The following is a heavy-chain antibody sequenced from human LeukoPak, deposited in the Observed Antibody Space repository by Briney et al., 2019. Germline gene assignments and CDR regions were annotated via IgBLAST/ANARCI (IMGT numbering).Heavy chain of an antibody. V-gene: IGHV1-69*13. D-gene: IGHD3-16*02. CDR1: GGTFSSYA. J-gene: IGHJ3*02. CDR2: IIPIFGTA. CDR3: ARGPGRYYDYVWGSYRYAPHDAFDI. Sequence: SVTVSFKSSGGTFSSYAISWVRQAPGQGLEWMGGIIPIFGTANYAHKFQGRVTITADESTSTAYMELSSLRSEDTAVYYCARGPGRYYDYVWGSYRYAPHDAFDIWGQGTMVTVSS.